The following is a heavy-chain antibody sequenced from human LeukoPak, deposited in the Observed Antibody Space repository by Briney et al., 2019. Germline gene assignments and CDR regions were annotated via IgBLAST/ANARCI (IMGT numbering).Heavy chain of an antibody. D-gene: IGHD6-19*01. V-gene: IGHV3-7*01. CDR3: ARDLIAVAVSFDY. Sequence: GGSLRLSCAVSGFTFSRYWMSWVRQAPGKGLEWVANMKEDGIEKNYVDSVKGRFSISRDNAQNSVYLQMNSLRAEDTAMYYCARDLIAVAVSFDYWGQGTLVTVSS. CDR2: MKEDGIEK. J-gene: IGHJ4*02. CDR1: GFTFSRYW.